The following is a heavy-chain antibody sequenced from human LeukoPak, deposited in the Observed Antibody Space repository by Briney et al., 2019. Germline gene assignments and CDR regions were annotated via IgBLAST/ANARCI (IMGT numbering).Heavy chain of an antibody. J-gene: IGHJ4*02. V-gene: IGHV3-23*01. CDR3: AKGTVLWFGELPDY. Sequence: PGGSLRLSCAASGFTFSSYAMSWVRQAPGKGLEWVSAISGSGGSTFSADSVKGRFTISRDNSKNTLYLQMNSLRAEDTAVYYCAKGTVLWFGELPDYWGQGTLVTVSS. CDR2: ISGSGGST. D-gene: IGHD3-10*01. CDR1: GFTFSSYA.